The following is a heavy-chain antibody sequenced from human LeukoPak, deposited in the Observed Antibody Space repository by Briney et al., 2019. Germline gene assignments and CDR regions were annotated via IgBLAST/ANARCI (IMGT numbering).Heavy chain of an antibody. CDR2: INLNTGDP. V-gene: IGHV1-2*02. Sequence: ASVKVSCKTSGFTFANYFIRWVRQAPGQGLECMGWINLNTGDPTYAQNFRGRVSMTRDTAISTAYMELTSLSSDDTAVYYCARDPAEPLLGIDYWGQGTLVTVSS. CDR1: GFTFANYF. J-gene: IGHJ4*02. D-gene: IGHD1-26*01. CDR3: ARDPAEPLLGIDY.